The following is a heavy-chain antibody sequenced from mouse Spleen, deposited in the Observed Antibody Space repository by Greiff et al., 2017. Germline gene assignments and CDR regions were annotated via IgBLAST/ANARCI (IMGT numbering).Heavy chain of an antibody. CDR2: INSNGGST. Sequence: EVQRVESGGGLVKPGGSLKLSCAASGFTFSSYAMSWVRQTPEKRLEWVAAINSNGGSTYYPDTVKDRFTISRDNAKNTLYLQMSSLRSEDTALYYCARQRFTTMVANYAMDYWGQGTSVTVSS. CDR3: ARQRFTTMVANYAMDY. CDR1: GFTFSSYA. D-gene: IGHD1-1*01. V-gene: IGHV5-6-2*01. J-gene: IGHJ4*01.